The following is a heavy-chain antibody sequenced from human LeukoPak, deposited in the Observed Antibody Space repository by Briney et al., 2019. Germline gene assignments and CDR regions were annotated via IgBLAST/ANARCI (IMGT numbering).Heavy chain of an antibody. V-gene: IGHV3-43D*03. J-gene: IGHJ4*02. Sequence: GGSLRLSCAASGFTFDDYAMHWVRQAPGKGLEWVSLISWDGGSTYYADSVKGRFTISRDNSKNSLYLQMNSLRAEDTALYYCAKDMLADQHGGGIDYWGQGTLVTVSS. CDR3: AKDMLADQHGGGIDY. D-gene: IGHD3-16*01. CDR1: GFTFDDYA. CDR2: ISWDGGST.